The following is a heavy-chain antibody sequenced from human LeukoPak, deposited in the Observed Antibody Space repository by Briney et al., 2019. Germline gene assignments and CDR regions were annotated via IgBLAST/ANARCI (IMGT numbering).Heavy chain of an antibody. CDR2: IRYDGSNK. D-gene: IGHD3-10*01. CDR1: GFTFSSYG. J-gene: IGHJ4*02. V-gene: IGHV3-30*02. Sequence: GGSLRLSCAASGFTFSSYGMHWVRQAPGKGLKWVAFIRYDGSNKYYADSVKGRFTISRDNSKNTLYLQMNSLRAEDTAVYYCAKDLPDYYGSGSPPDYWGQGTLVTVSS. CDR3: AKDLPDYYGSGSPPDY.